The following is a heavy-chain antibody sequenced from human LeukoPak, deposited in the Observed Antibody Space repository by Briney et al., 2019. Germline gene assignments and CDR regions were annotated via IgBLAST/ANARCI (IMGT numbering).Heavy chain of an antibody. J-gene: IGHJ5*02. CDR3: ASTRRTAAA. CDR2: IYYSGST. Sequence: SETLSLTCTVSGGSISSSSYYWGWIRQPPGKGLEWIGSIYYSGSTYYNPSLKSRVTISVDTSKNQFSLKLSSVTAADTAVYYCASTRRTAAAWGQGTLVTVSS. D-gene: IGHD6-13*01. V-gene: IGHV4-39*01. CDR1: GGSISSSSYY.